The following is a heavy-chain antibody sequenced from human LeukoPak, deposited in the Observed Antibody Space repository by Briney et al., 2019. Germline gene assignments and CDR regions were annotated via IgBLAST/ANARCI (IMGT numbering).Heavy chain of an antibody. D-gene: IGHD2-21*02. CDR2: IYHSGST. CDR3: ARAYCGGDCYLRGYYFDY. Sequence: SETLSLTCTVSGYSISSGYYWGWIRQPPGKGLEWIGSIYHSGSTYYNPSLKSRVTISVDTSKNQFSLKLSSVTAADTAVYYCARAYCGGDCYLRGYYFDYWGQGTLVTVSS. J-gene: IGHJ4*02. CDR1: GYSISSGYY. V-gene: IGHV4-38-2*02.